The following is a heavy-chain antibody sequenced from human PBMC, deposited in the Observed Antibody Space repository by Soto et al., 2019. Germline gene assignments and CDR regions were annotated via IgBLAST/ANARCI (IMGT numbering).Heavy chain of an antibody. D-gene: IGHD1-1*01. Sequence: QVQLQESGPGLVEPSQTLSLTCTVSGGSISGGGYYWSWIRQHPGKGLEWVGYIYHSGTTYYNPFRGSRLTISLDTSKTQVSLKLSSVTAADTAVYYCARSWTATAGWANWFDLWGQGPLVTVSS. V-gene: IGHV4-31*03. CDR2: IYHSGTT. CDR1: GGSISGGGYY. CDR3: ARSWTATAGWANWFDL. J-gene: IGHJ5*02.